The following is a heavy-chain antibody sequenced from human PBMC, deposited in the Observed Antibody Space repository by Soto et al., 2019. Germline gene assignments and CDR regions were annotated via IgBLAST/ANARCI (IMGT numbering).Heavy chain of an antibody. Sequence: ASVKVSCKASGYTFTSYYMQWVRRAPGQGLEWMGIINPSGGSTSQAQKFQGRVTMTRDTSTSTVYMELSSLRSEDTAVYYCARYYDNSRGMDVWGQGTTVTVSS. J-gene: IGHJ6*02. CDR3: ARYYDNSRGMDV. D-gene: IGHD3-22*01. CDR1: GYTFTSYY. CDR2: INPSGGST. V-gene: IGHV1-46*01.